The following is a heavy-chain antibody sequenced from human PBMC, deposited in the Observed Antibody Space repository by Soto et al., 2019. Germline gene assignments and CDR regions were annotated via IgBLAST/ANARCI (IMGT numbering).Heavy chain of an antibody. V-gene: IGHV1-69*01. J-gene: IGHJ4*02. Sequence: QVQLVQSGAEVKKPGSSVKVSCKASGGIFSTYAISWLRRAPGQGLEWMGGMIPIFGTPNYAQRLQGRVTIPADESTSTAYMELSRLRSEDTAVYYCARDRDDYGSGNYYNRIDFWGQGTLVTVSS. CDR3: ARDRDDYGSGNYYNRIDF. CDR1: GGIFSTYA. D-gene: IGHD3-10*01. CDR2: MIPIFGTP.